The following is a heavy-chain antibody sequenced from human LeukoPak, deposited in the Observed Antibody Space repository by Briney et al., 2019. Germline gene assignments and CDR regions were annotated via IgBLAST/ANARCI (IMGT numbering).Heavy chain of an antibody. Sequence: GGSLRLSCAASGFTFSSYWMRWVRQAPGKGLVWVSRINSDGSSTSYADSVKGRFTISRDNAKNTLYLQMNSLRAEDTAVYYCARGGGYSYGSLDYWGQGTLVTVSS. J-gene: IGHJ4*02. CDR1: GFTFSSYW. V-gene: IGHV3-74*01. CDR3: ARGGGYSYGSLDY. CDR2: INSDGSST. D-gene: IGHD5-18*01.